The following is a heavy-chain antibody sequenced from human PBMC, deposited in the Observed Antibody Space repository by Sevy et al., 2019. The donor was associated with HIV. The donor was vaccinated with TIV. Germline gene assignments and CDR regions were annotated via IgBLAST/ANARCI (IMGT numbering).Heavy chain of an antibody. V-gene: IGHV1-18*01. CDR1: GYTFTNYG. CDR2: ITTYNGKT. Sequence: ASVKVSCKASGYTFTNYGITWVRQAPGQGLEWMGWITTYNGKTNYVEKLQGGVTMTTDTSTSTAYMELRSLRSDDTAVYYCARVHGLVPAAIYPNYGMDVWGQGTTVTVSS. J-gene: IGHJ6*02. D-gene: IGHD2-2*01. CDR3: ARVHGLVPAAIYPNYGMDV.